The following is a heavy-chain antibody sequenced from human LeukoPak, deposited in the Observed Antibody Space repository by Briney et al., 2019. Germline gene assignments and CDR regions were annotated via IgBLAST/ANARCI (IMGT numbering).Heavy chain of an antibody. D-gene: IGHD6-25*01. CDR2: IFYSGST. CDR1: GGSVSSGNYY. J-gene: IGHJ6*03. Sequence: SETLSLTCTVSGGSVSSGNYYWSWIRQPPGKGLEWIGYIFYSGSTKYNPSLKSRVTISVDTSKNQFSLKVSSVPAADTAVYYCAREIITAGYYYYYMDVWGKGTTVTVSS. CDR3: AREIITAGYYYYYMDV. V-gene: IGHV4-61*01.